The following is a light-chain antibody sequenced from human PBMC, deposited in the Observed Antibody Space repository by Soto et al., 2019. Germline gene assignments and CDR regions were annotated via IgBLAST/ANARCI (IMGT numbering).Light chain of an antibody. Sequence: QSVLTQPASVSGSPGQSITISCTGTSSDVGAFDYVSWYQQHPGEVLKLLIYDVSNRPSGVSNRFSGSKSGNTASLTISGLQAEDEADYYCSSYTTATVYVFATGTKVTVL. CDR1: SSDVGAFDY. CDR3: SSYTTATVYV. J-gene: IGLJ1*01. V-gene: IGLV2-14*03. CDR2: DVS.